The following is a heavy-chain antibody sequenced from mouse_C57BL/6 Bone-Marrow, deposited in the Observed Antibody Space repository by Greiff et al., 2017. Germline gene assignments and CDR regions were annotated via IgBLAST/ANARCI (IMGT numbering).Heavy chain of an antibody. V-gene: IGHV1-81*01. Sequence: QVQLQQSGAELARPGASVKLSCKASGYTFTSYGISWVKQRTGQGLKWIGEIYPRSGNTYYNEKFKGKATLTADKSSSTAYMELRSLTSEDSAVYFCAVRGYDGYPYWYFDVWGTGTTVTVSS. CDR1: GYTFTSYG. CDR3: AVRGYDGYPYWYFDV. D-gene: IGHD2-3*01. J-gene: IGHJ1*03. CDR2: IYPRSGNT.